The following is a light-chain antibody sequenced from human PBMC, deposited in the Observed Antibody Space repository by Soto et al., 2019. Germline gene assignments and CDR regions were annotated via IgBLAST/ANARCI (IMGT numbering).Light chain of an antibody. J-gene: IGLJ1*01. CDR2: HVS. Sequence: QSALTHPASVSVSPGQSITISCTGTSGDVGAYNFVSWYQQHPGKAPKLIIYHVSDRPSGFSSRFSGSKSGNSASLTISGLHAEDEADYYCSSYAGSDTFVFGTGTKLTVL. CDR3: SSYAGSDTFV. CDR1: SGDVGAYNF. V-gene: IGLV2-14*03.